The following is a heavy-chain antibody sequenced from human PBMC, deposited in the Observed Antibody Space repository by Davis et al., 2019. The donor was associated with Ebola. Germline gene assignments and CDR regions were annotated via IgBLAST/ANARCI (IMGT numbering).Heavy chain of an antibody. V-gene: IGHV4-39*07. CDR1: GGSISSSSYY. CDR3: ARLTGDFWSGYYTHLWLDP. Sequence: MPSETLSLTCTVSGGSISSSSYYWGWIRQPPGKGLEWIGSIYYSGSTYYNPSLKSRVTISVDTSKNQFSLKLSSVTAADTAVYYCARLTGDFWSGYYTHLWLDPWGQGTLVTVSS. D-gene: IGHD3-3*01. J-gene: IGHJ5*02. CDR2: IYYSGST.